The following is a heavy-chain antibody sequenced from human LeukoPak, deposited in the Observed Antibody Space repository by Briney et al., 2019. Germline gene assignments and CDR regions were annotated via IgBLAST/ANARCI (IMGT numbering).Heavy chain of an antibody. CDR1: GGSISSGDYY. CDR3: ARGEDSGSWFDY. Sequence: PSETLSLTCTVSGGSISSGDYYWSWIRQPPGKSLEWIGYIYYSGRTYCNPSLKRRVTISVDTSKNQYSQKLSSMTAADTAVYYCARGEDSGSWFDYWGQGTLVTVSS. CDR2: IYYSGRT. J-gene: IGHJ4*02. D-gene: IGHD6-13*01. V-gene: IGHV4-30-4*01.